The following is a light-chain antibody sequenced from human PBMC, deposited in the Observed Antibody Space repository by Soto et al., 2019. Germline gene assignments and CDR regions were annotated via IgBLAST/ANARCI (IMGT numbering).Light chain of an antibody. J-gene: IGKJ4*01. Sequence: ETVLTQSPGTLSLSPGERATLSCRASQSVSSSYVAWYQQKPGQAPRLLIYAASSRATGTPDRFTGSGSGTDFTLTISRLEPEDFAVYYCQQRSNWPPVLTFGGGTKVEIK. CDR2: AAS. CDR3: QQRSNWPPVLT. V-gene: IGKV3D-20*02. CDR1: QSVSSSY.